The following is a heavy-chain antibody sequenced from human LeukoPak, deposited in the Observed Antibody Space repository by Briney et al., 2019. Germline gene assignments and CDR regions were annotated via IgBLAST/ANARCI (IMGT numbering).Heavy chain of an antibody. CDR2: IYTSGST. CDR3: ARDEVNSSSWNYYYYMDV. J-gene: IGHJ6*03. Sequence: SETLSLTCTVSGGSISSGSYYWSWIRQPAGKGLEWIGRIYTSGSTNYNPSLKSRVTISVDTSKNQFSLKLSSVTAADTAVYYCARDEVNSSSWNYYYYMDVWGKGTTVTVSS. D-gene: IGHD6-6*01. CDR1: GGSISSGSYY. V-gene: IGHV4-61*02.